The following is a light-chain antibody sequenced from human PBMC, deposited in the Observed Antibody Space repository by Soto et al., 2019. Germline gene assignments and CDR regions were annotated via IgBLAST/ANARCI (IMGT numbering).Light chain of an antibody. CDR3: SSYTSSSTHVV. J-gene: IGLJ2*01. V-gene: IGLV2-14*01. Sequence: QSVLTQPASVSGSPGQSITISCTGTSSDVGGYNYVPWYQQHPGKAPKLMIYEDSNRPSGVSNRFSGSKSGNTASLTISGLQAEDEADYYSSSYTSSSTHVVFGGGTKLTVL. CDR1: SSDVGGYNY. CDR2: EDS.